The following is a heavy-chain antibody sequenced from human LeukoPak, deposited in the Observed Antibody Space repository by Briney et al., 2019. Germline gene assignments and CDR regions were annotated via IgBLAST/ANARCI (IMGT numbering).Heavy chain of an antibody. CDR2: IKQDGSEK. CDR1: GFTLSTYW. V-gene: IGHV3-7*01. CDR3: ASWIAARPIVGDY. D-gene: IGHD6-6*01. J-gene: IGHJ4*02. Sequence: PGGSLRLSCAAPGFTLSTYWMNWVRQAPGKGLEWVANIKQDGSEKNYADSVKGRFTISRDNAKNSLYPQMNSLRAEDTAVYYCASWIAARPIVGDYWGQGTLVTVSS.